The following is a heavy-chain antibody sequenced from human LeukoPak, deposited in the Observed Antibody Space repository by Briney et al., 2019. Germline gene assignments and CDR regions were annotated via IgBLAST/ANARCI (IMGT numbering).Heavy chain of an antibody. D-gene: IGHD3-22*01. CDR3: ARVPYYYDSSGYYYFDY. CDR1: GYTFTGYY. CDR2: INPNSGGT. V-gene: IGHV1-2*02. J-gene: IGHJ4*02. Sequence: ASVKVSCKASGYTFTGYYMHWVRQAPGQGLEWMGWINPNSGGTNYAQKFQGRVTMTRDTSISTAYVELSRLRSDDTAVYYCARVPYYYDSSGYYYFDYWGQGTLVTVSS.